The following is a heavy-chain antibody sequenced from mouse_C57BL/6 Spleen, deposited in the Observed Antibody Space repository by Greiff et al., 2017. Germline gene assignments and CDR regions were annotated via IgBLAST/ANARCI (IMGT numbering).Heavy chain of an antibody. CDR3: ARSWDDAMDY. CDR2: IYPGSGST. CDR1: GYPFTSYW. D-gene: IGHD4-1*01. Sequence: QVQLQQPGAELVKPGASVKMSCKASGYPFTSYWITWVKQRAGQGLEWIGDIYPGSGSTNYNEKFKSKATLTVDTSASTAYMQLSSLTSEDSAVYYCARSWDDAMDYWGQGTSVTVSS. V-gene: IGHV1-55*01. J-gene: IGHJ4*01.